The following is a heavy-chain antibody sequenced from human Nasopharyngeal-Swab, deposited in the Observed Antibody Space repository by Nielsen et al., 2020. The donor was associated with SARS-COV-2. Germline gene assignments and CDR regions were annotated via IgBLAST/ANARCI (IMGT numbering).Heavy chain of an antibody. J-gene: IGHJ4*02. Sequence: GESLKISCAASGFTFSSYSMNWVRQAPGKGLEWVSAISGSGGSTYYADSVKGRFTISRDNSKNTLYLQMNSLRAEDTAVYYCAVTASTSRFFDYWGQGTLVTVSS. V-gene: IGHV3-23*01. CDR1: GFTFSSYS. CDR2: ISGSGGST. D-gene: IGHD2-21*02. CDR3: AVTASTSRFFDY.